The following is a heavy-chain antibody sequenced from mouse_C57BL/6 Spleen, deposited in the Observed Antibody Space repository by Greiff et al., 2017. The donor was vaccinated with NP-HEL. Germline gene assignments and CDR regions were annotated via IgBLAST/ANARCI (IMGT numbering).Heavy chain of an antibody. V-gene: IGHV1-58*01. CDR1: GYTFTSYG. CDR2: IYIGNGYT. CDR3: ARAPYYYGSSYVWYFDV. J-gene: IGHJ1*03. D-gene: IGHD1-1*01. Sequence: VQLKESGAELVRPGSSVKMSCKTSGYTFTSYGINWVKQRPGQGLEWIGYIYIGNGYTEYNEKFKGKATLTSDTSSSTAYMQLSSLTSEDSAIYFCARAPYYYGSSYVWYFDVWGTGTTVTVSS.